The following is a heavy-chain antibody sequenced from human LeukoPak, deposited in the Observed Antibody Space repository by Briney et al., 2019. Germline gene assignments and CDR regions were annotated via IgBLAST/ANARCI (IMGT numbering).Heavy chain of an antibody. CDR1: GFTFSSYA. CDR3: AKDVSSIWYFQVPGDY. J-gene: IGHJ4*02. V-gene: IGHV3-23*01. D-gene: IGHD6-13*01. Sequence: PGGSLRLSCAASGFTFSSYAMSWVRQAPGKGLEWVSAISGSGGSTYYADSVKGRFTISRDNSKNTLYLQMNSLRAEDTAVYYCAKDVSSIWYFQVPGDYWGQGTLVTVSS. CDR2: ISGSGGST.